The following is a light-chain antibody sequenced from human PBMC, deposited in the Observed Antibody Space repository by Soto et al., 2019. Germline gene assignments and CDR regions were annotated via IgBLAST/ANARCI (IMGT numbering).Light chain of an antibody. J-gene: IGKJ2*01. V-gene: IGKV3-20*01. Sequence: EIVLTQSPGTLSLSPGESATLSCRASQSVSSASLVWYQQRPGQAPRLLIYAASSRATGIPDRFTGSGSGTDVTLTVSRLEPEDFAVDYCQQYSSPPMYTVGQGTKLEIK. CDR2: AAS. CDR3: QQYSSPPMYT. CDR1: QSVSSAS.